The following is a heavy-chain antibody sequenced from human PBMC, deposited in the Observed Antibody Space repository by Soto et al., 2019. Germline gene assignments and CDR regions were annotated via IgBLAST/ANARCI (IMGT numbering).Heavy chain of an antibody. Sequence: EVQVVESGGGLVQPGRSLRLSCVGSGFTFDDHAMHWVRQAPGKGLEWVSGINWISDFIGYADSVKGRFTISRDNAKKSLYLQMNNVRADDRAVYFCVRDRSGGMGPVGGHPVGYYYAMDGSGPANTVTVSS. D-gene: IGHD2-15*01. J-gene: IGHJ6*02. CDR2: INWISDFI. CDR1: GFTFDDHA. CDR3: VRDRSGGMGPVGGHPVGYYYAMDG. V-gene: IGHV3-9*01.